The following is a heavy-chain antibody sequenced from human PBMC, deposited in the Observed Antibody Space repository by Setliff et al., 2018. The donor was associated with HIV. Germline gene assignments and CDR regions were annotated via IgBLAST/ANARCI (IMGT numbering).Heavy chain of an antibody. CDR3: ARGASSETSDSPRIDYFYYLDV. CDR1: GYSFSSYA. V-gene: IGHV1-3*03. J-gene: IGHJ6*03. CDR2: INAAKGNT. Sequence: ASVKVSCKASGYSFSSYAIHWVRQAPGQRPEWMGWINAAKGNTKYAEELQGRVTITRDTSARTVYMELRSLRSEDTAVYYCARGASSETSDSPRIDYFYYLDVWGKGTTVTAP. D-gene: IGHD1-7*01.